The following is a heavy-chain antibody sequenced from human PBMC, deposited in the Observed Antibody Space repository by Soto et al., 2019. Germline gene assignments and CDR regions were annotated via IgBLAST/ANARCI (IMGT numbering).Heavy chain of an antibody. CDR1: GGSISSYY. CDR3: ARQLSSGWPRGSGENWFDP. CDR2: IYYSGST. D-gene: IGHD6-19*01. V-gene: IGHV4-59*01. Sequence: ASETLSLTCTVSGGSISSYYWSWIRQPPGKGLEWIGYIYYSGSTNYNPSLKSRVTISVDTSKNQFSLKLSSVTAADTAVYYCARQLSSGWPRGSGENWFDPWGQGTLVTVSS. J-gene: IGHJ5*02.